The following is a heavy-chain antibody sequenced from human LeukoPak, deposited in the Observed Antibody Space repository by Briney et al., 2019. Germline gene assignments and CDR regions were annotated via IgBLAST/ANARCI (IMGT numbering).Heavy chain of an antibody. CDR1: GGTFISYA. CDR2: IIPIFGTA. Sequence: ASVKVSCKASGGTFISYAISWVRQAPGQGLEWMGGIIPIFGTANYAQKFQGRVTITADESTSTAYMELSSLRSEDTAVYYCARQHCGGDCYSSLGYFDYWGQGTLVTVSS. V-gene: IGHV1-69*01. D-gene: IGHD2-21*02. J-gene: IGHJ4*02. CDR3: ARQHCGGDCYSSLGYFDY.